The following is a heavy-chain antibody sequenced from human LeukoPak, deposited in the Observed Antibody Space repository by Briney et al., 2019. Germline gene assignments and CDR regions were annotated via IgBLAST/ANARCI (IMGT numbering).Heavy chain of an antibody. Sequence: GGSLRLSCAASGFTFSSYSMNWVRQAPGKGLEWVSSISSSSSYIYYADSVKGRFTISRDNAKNTLYLQMNSLRAEDTAVYYCARDLGYPNWFDPWGQGTLVTVSS. V-gene: IGHV3-21*01. D-gene: IGHD5-18*01. J-gene: IGHJ5*02. CDR1: GFTFSSYS. CDR3: ARDLGYPNWFDP. CDR2: ISSSSSYI.